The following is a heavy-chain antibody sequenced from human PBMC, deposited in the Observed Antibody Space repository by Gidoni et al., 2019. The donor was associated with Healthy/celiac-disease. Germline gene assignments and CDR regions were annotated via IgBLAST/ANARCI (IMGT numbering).Heavy chain of an antibody. CDR2: NFSNDEK. Sequence: QVTLMESGSVLVKPIVTLMLTCMVPGLSLRNARMGVSWIRQPSGKALEWLAHNFSNDEKSYRTSLKGRLTISKDTSKSQVVLTMTNMDPVDTATYYCARRYYYDSSGYLDYWGQGTLVTVSS. D-gene: IGHD3-22*01. J-gene: IGHJ4*02. V-gene: IGHV2-26*01. CDR3: ARRYYYDSSGYLDY. CDR1: GLSLRNARMG.